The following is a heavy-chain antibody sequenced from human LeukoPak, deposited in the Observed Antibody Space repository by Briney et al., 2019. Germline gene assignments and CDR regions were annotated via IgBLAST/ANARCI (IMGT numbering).Heavy chain of an antibody. J-gene: IGHJ6*02. CDR1: GGTFSSYV. D-gene: IGHD5-18*01. CDR2: INPNSGGT. CDR3: ARDRLQRIYYYYYGMDV. V-gene: IGHV1-2*02. Sequence: ASVKVSCKASGGTFSSYVISWVRQAPGQGLEWMGWINPNSGGTNYAQKFQGRVTMTRDTSISTAYMELSRLRSDDTAVYYCARDRLQRIYYYYYGMDVWGQGTTVTVSS.